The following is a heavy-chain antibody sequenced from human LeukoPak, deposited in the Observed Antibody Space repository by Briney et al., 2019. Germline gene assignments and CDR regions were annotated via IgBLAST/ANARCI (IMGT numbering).Heavy chain of an antibody. V-gene: IGHV5-51*01. D-gene: IGHD1-1*01. CDR2: VYPDASKT. J-gene: IGHJ5*02. Sequence: GESLKISCKGSGDTFNNDWIAWVRQMPGKGLEWMGIVYPDASKTKYNPSFQGQVTISADKSTTTAYLQWSRLRASDTAIFYCARQMGGTTSVNWFDPGGQGTLVTVSS. CDR1: GDTFNNDW. CDR3: ARQMGGTTSVNWFDP.